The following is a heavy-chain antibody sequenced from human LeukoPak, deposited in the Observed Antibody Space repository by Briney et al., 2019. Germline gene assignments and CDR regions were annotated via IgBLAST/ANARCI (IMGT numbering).Heavy chain of an antibody. CDR2: IYTSGST. Sequence: SETLSLTCTVSGGSISSYYWSWIRQPPGKGLEWIGYIYTSGSTNYNPSLKSRVTISVDTFKNQFSLKLSSVTAADTAVYYCARRASSSSSGAFFDYWGQGTLVTVSS. CDR3: ARRASSSSSGAFFDY. V-gene: IGHV4-4*09. CDR1: GGSISSYY. D-gene: IGHD6-6*01. J-gene: IGHJ4*02.